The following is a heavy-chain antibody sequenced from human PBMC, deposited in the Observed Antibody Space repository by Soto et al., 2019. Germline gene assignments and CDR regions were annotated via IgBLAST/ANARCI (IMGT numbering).Heavy chain of an antibody. CDR3: ARHLDGSYFDY. V-gene: IGHV4-39*01. CDR1: GDSISSSTYF. Sequence: QLQLQESGPGLVKPSETLSLTCTVSGDSISSSTYFWGWVRQPPGKGLEWIGTIYYSGHTNYNPSLKSRGTISLDTSKGHRSVQLSSVTAAEPAVYYCARHLDGSYFDYWGQGTLVTVS. J-gene: IGHJ4*02. CDR2: IYYSGHT.